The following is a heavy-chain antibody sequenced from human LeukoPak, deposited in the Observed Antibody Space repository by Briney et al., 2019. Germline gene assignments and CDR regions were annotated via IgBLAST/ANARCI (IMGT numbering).Heavy chain of an antibody. Sequence: SQTLSLTCTVSGGSVSSGSYYWSWIRQPPGKGLEWIGYIYYSGSTNYNPSLKSRVTISVDTSKNQFSLKLSSVTAADTAVYYCARPSIRTTVTELWGQGTLVTVSS. J-gene: IGHJ4*02. V-gene: IGHV4-61*01. D-gene: IGHD4-17*01. CDR2: IYYSGST. CDR1: GGSVSSGSYY. CDR3: ARPSIRTTVTEL.